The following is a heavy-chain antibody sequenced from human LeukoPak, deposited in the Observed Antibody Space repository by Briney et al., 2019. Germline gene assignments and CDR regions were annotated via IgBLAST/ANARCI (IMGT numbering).Heavy chain of an antibody. Sequence: SVKVSCKASGGTFSSYAISWVRQAPGQGLEWMGRIIPILGIANYAQKFQGRVTITADKSTSTAYMELSSLRSEDTAVYYCAREPITMVRGVIMRYYYYGMDVWGQGTTVTVSS. CDR2: IIPILGIA. V-gene: IGHV1-69*04. CDR3: AREPITMVRGVIMRYYYYGMDV. CDR1: GGTFSSYA. D-gene: IGHD3-10*01. J-gene: IGHJ6*02.